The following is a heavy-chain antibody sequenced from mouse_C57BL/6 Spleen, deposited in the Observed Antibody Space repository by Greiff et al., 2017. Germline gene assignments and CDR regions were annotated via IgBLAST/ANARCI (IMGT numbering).Heavy chain of an antibody. Sequence: EVPLVESGAGLVKPGGSLKLSCAASGFTFSSYAMSWVRQTPEKRLEWVAYISSGGDYIDYADTVKGRFTISRDNARNTLYLQMSSLKSEDTAMYYCTRERGPGGWYFDVWGTGTTVTVSS. V-gene: IGHV5-9-1*02. CDR1: GFTFSSYA. J-gene: IGHJ1*03. D-gene: IGHD4-1*01. CDR2: ISSGGDYI. CDR3: TRERGPGGWYFDV.